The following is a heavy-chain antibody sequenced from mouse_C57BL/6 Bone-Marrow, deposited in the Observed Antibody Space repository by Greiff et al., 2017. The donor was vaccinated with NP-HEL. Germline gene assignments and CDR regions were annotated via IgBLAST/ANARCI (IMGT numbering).Heavy chain of an antibody. CDR3: TRRYYGSLAMDY. D-gene: IGHD1-1*01. V-gene: IGHV1-15*01. CDR2: IDPETGGT. J-gene: IGHJ4*01. CDR1: GYTFTDYE. Sequence: QVQLQQSGAELVRPGASVTLSCKASGYTFTDYEMHWVKQTPVHGLEWIGAIDPETGGTAYNQKFKGKAILTADKSSRTAYMELRSLTSEDSAVYYCTRRYYGSLAMDYWGQGTSVTVSS.